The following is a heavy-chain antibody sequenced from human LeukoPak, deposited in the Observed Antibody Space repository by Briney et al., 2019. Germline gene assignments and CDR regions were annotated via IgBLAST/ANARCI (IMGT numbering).Heavy chain of an antibody. J-gene: IGHJ5*02. Sequence: PSETLSLTCTVSGGSISSGGYYWSWIRQPPGKGLEWIGYIYHSGSTYYNPSLKSRVTISVDRSKNQFSLKLSSVTAADTAVYYCARVEGFNRHVGWWFDPWGQGTLVTVSS. CDR3: ARVEGFNRHVGWWFDP. CDR1: GGSISSGGYY. CDR2: IYHSGST. D-gene: IGHD6-19*01. V-gene: IGHV4-30-2*01.